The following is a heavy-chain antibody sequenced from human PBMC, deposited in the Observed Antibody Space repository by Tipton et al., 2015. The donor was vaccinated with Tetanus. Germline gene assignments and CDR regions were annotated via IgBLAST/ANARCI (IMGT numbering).Heavy chain of an antibody. CDR2: ISWNSGSI. J-gene: IGHJ6*02. CDR1: GFTFDDYA. V-gene: IGHV3-9*01. CDR3: AKDLQAGATKGYYYGMDV. D-gene: IGHD1-26*01. Sequence: SLRLSCAASGFTFDDYAMHWVRQAPGKGLEWVSGISWNSGSIGYADSVKGRFTISRDNAKNSLYLQMNSLRAEDTALYYCAKDLQAGATKGYYYGMDVWGQGTTVTVSS.